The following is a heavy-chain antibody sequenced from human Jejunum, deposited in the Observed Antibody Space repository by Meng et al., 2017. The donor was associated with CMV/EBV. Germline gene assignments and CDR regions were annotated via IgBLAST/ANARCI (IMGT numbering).Heavy chain of an antibody. J-gene: IGHJ6*02. V-gene: IGHV3-21*01. CDR1: FSSYT. D-gene: IGHD3-9*01. CDR2: ISGSSNYI. CDR3: ATLIFSPDYDYYYGMDV. Sequence: FSSYTTTWVRQAPGKGLEWVSFISGSSNYIYYADSVKGRFTISRDTAKNSLYLQMNSLRAEDTAVYYCATLIFSPDYDYYYGMDVWGQGTLVTVSS.